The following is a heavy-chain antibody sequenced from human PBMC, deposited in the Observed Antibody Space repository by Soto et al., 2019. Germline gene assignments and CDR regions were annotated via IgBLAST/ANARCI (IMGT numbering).Heavy chain of an antibody. CDR3: VRSLGGYDDY. Sequence: PGGSLRLSCAAYGFTFSSSWMHWARQAPGEGLAWVSHIKTDGTITDYADSVKGRFTISRDNAKDTLFLQMNSLRAEDTAVYYCVRSLGGYDDYLGQGILVTVSS. D-gene: IGHD3-22*01. CDR2: IKTDGTIT. V-gene: IGHV3-74*01. J-gene: IGHJ4*02. CDR1: GFTFSSSW.